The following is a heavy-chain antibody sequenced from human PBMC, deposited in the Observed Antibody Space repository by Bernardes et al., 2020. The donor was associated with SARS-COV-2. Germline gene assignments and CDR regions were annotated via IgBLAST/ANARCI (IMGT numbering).Heavy chain of an antibody. D-gene: IGHD2-2*01. CDR1: GGSFSGYY. Sequence: SETLSLTCAVYGGSFSGYYWSWIRQPPGKGLEWIGEINHSGSTNYNPSLKSRVTISVDTSKNQFSLKLSSVTAADTAVYYCARGRYCSSTSCYSPRNNWFDPWGQGTLVTVSS. CDR2: INHSGST. CDR3: ARGRYCSSTSCYSPRNNWFDP. V-gene: IGHV4-34*01. J-gene: IGHJ5*02.